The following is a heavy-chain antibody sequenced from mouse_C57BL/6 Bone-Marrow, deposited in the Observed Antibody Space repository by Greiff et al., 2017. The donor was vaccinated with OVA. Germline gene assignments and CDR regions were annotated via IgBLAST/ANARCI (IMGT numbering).Heavy chain of an antibody. CDR3: VRPGSGRYYAMDY. CDR1: GFSFNTYA. Sequence: EVQVVESGGGLVQPKGSLKLSCAASGFSFNTYAMNWVRQAPGKGLEWVARIRSKSNNYATYYADSVKDRFTISRDDSESMLYLQMNNLKTEDTAMYYCVRPGSGRYYAMDYWGQGTSVTVSS. CDR2: IRSKSNNYAT. D-gene: IGHD3-2*02. J-gene: IGHJ4*01. V-gene: IGHV10-1*01.